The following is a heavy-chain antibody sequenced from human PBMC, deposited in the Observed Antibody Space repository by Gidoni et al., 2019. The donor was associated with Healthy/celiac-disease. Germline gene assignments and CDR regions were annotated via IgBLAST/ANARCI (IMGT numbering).Heavy chain of an antibody. CDR3: ARGGVVVAASHWFDP. Sequence: QVPLQQCGAGLLKPSETLSLTCAVYGRSFSGYYWSWIRQPPGKGLEWIGEINHSGSTNYNPSLKSRVTISVDTSKNQFSLKLSSVTAADTAVYYCARGGVVVAASHWFDPWGQGTLVTVSS. J-gene: IGHJ5*02. D-gene: IGHD2-15*01. V-gene: IGHV4-34*01. CDR1: GRSFSGYY. CDR2: INHSGST.